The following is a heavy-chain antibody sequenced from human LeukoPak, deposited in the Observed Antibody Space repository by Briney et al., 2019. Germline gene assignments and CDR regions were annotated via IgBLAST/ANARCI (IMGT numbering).Heavy chain of an antibody. Sequence: GGSLRLSCAASGFTFSGSAMHWVRQASGKGLEWVGRIRSKVNGYATAYAPSVKDRFTISRDDSKNTAYLQMNSLKTEDMAVYYCTRLFGGGLNGMDVWGQGTTVTVSS. CDR1: GFTFSGSA. V-gene: IGHV3-73*01. J-gene: IGHJ6*02. D-gene: IGHD3-10*02. CDR3: TRLFGGGLNGMDV. CDR2: IRSKVNGYAT.